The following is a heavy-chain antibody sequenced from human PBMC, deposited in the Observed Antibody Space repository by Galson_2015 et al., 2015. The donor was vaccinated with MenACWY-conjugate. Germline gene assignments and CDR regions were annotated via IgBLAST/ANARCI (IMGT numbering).Heavy chain of an antibody. J-gene: IGHJ6*02. CDR3: AREGGYCSGGSCYSGYGMDV. V-gene: IGHV3-48*02. CDR2: ISSSSSTI. CDR1: GFTFSSYR. D-gene: IGHD2-15*01. Sequence: SLRLSCAASGFTFSSYRMNWVRQAPGKGLEWVSYISSSSSTIYYADSVKGRFTISRDNAKNSLYLQMNSLRDEDTAVYYCAREGGYCSGGSCYSGYGMDVWGQGTTVTVSS.